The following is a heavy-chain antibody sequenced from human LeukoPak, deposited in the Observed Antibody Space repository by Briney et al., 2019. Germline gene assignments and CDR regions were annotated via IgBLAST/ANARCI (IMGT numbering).Heavy chain of an antibody. D-gene: IGHD2-15*01. J-gene: IGHJ5*02. CDR1: GGSISSSSYY. V-gene: IGHV4-39*01. CDR3: AGITLGYCSGGSCYAEGFDP. CDR2: IYYSGST. Sequence: SETLSLTCTVSGGSISSSSYYWGWIRQPPGKGLEWIGSIYYSGSTYYNPSLKSRVTISVDTSKNQFSLKLSSVTAADTAVYYGAGITLGYCSGGSCYAEGFDPGAREPLVPVSS.